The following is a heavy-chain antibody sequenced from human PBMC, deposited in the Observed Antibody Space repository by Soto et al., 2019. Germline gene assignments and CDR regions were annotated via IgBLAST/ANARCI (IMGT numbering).Heavy chain of an antibody. D-gene: IGHD1-26*01. V-gene: IGHV3-48*02. CDR3: ARGGWDLPPYYYYYGMDV. CDR1: GFTFSSYG. CDR2: SSSSSSTI. J-gene: IGHJ6*02. Sequence: EVQLVESGGGLVQPGGSLRLSCEASGFTFSSYGINWVRQAPGKGLEGVSYSSSSSSTIYYADSVKGRFTISRDNAKNSLYLQMNSLRDEDTAVYYCARGGWDLPPYYYYYGMDVWGQGTTVTVSS.